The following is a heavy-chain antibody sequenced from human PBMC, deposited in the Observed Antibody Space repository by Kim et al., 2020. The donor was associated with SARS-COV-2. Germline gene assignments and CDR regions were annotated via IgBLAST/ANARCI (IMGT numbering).Heavy chain of an antibody. J-gene: IGHJ6*02. Sequence: SVKVSCKASGGTFSSYAISWVRQAPGQGLEWMGGIIPIFGTANYAQKFQGRVTITADESTSTAYMELSSLRSEDTAVYYCASIRGVPTRYYYYGMDVWGQGTTVTVSS. D-gene: IGHD3-10*01. CDR1: GGTFSSYA. CDR2: IIPIFGTA. CDR3: ASIRGVPTRYYYYGMDV. V-gene: IGHV1-69*13.